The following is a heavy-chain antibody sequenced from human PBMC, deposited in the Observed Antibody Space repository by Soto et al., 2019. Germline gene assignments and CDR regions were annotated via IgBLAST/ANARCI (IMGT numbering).Heavy chain of an antibody. D-gene: IGHD1-1*01. V-gene: IGHV3-74*01. CDR3: ARGGVGSGDF. J-gene: IGHJ3*01. Sequence: EVQLVESGGDLVQPGGSLRLSCAASGFTFTDYWMHWVRQAPGKGLVWISHVHSNGAITGYADSVKGRFTISRDNTKNTVYLQMNSLRAEDTAVYYCARGGVGSGDFWGQGTMVTVSS. CDR2: VHSNGAIT. CDR1: GFTFTDYW.